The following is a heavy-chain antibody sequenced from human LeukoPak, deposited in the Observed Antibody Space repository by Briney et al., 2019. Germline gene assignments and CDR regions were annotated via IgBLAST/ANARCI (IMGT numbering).Heavy chain of an antibody. CDR3: ARDRRFLEWLLSAFDY. D-gene: IGHD3-3*01. J-gene: IGHJ4*02. Sequence: GGSLRLSCAASGFTFSRHNMNWVRQAPGKGLEWVSSISTSSSYMYYADSVKGRFTISRDNAKNSLYLQMNSLRAEDTAVYYCARDRRFLEWLLSAFDYWGQGTLVTVSS. CDR1: GFTFSRHN. V-gene: IGHV3-21*01. CDR2: ISTSSSYM.